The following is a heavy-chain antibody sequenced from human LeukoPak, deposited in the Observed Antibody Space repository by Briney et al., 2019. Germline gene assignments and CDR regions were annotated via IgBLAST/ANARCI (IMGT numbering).Heavy chain of an antibody. CDR2: IKQDGSEK. D-gene: IGHD3-22*01. V-gene: IGHV3-7*05. J-gene: IGHJ4*02. CDR3: GIRDTSDYYVF. Sequence: GGSLRLSCAASGFTFSSYWMSWVRQAPGKGLEWVANIKQDGSEKYYVDSVKGRFTISRDNSKNALYLQMNGLRADDTAVYYCGIRDTSDYYVFWGQGTLVTVSS. CDR1: GFTFSSYW.